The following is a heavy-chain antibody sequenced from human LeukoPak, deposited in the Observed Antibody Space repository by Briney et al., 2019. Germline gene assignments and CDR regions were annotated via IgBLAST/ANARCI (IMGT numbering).Heavy chain of an antibody. J-gene: IGHJ6*03. V-gene: IGHV3-9*03. D-gene: IGHD6-13*01. CDR1: GFTFDDYA. Sequence: PGGSLRLSCAASGFTFDDYAMHWVRQAPGKGLGWVSGISWNSGSIGYADSVKGRFTISRDNAKNSLYLQMNSLRAEDMALYYCAKGSSWYDTYYYMDVWGKGTTVTVSS. CDR3: AKGSSWYDTYYYMDV. CDR2: ISWNSGSI.